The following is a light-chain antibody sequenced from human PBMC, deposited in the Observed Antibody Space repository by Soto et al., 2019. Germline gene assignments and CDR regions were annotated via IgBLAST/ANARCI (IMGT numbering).Light chain of an antibody. CDR1: SSDVSGYNY. J-gene: IGLJ1*01. CDR2: EVS. V-gene: IGLV2-14*01. Sequence: QSALTQPASVSGSPGQSITISCTGTSSDVSGYNYVSWYQQHPGQAPRLMIYEVSNRPSGVSNRFSGSKSGNTASLTISGLQAEDEADYYCSSYTTTNTYVFGTGTKVTVL. CDR3: SSYTTTNTYV.